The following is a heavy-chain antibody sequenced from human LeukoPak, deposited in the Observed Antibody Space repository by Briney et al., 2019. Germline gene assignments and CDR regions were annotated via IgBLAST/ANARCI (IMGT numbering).Heavy chain of an antibody. V-gene: IGHV3-21*01. J-gene: IGHJ4*02. CDR1: GGSFSGYY. Sequence: KPSETLSLTCAVYGGSFSGYYWSWVRQAPGKGLEWVSSISSSSSYIYYADSVKGRFTISRDNAKNSLYLQMNSLRAEDTAVYYCAREGWLRVDYWGQGTLVTVSS. D-gene: IGHD5-12*01. CDR2: ISSSSSYI. CDR3: AREGWLRVDY.